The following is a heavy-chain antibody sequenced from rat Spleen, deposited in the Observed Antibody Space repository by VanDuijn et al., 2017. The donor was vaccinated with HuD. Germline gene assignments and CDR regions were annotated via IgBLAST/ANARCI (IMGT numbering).Heavy chain of an antibody. CDR1: GFSLTSYN. CDR3: ARGSVFFDY. J-gene: IGHJ2*01. V-gene: IGHV2-41*01. CDR2: IWSHGGI. Sequence: QVQLKESGPGLVQPSQTLSLTCTVAGFSLTSYNVHWIRQSPGKGLEWMGVIWSHGGIDYNSAIKSRLSISRDTSKSQVFLKMNSLQTEDTAMYFCARGSVFFDYWGQGVMVTVSS.